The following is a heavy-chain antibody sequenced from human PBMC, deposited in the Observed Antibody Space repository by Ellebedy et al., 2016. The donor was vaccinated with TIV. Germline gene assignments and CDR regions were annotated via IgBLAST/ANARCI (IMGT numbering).Heavy chain of an antibody. Sequence: GESLKISXVASGFTFKSYGMHWVRQAPGKGLEWVGIIVHDGSSQYYGDFVKGRFTISRDNSKNTLYLQMNSLRPEDTAVYYCAKGESTVRNSGYDYVLDQWGQGALVTVSS. J-gene: IGHJ4*02. D-gene: IGHD5-12*01. CDR1: GFTFKSYG. CDR3: AKGESTVRNSGYDYVLDQ. CDR2: IVHDGSSQ. V-gene: IGHV3-30*18.